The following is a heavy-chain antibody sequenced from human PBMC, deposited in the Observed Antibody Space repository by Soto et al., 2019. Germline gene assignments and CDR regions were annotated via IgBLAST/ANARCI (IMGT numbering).Heavy chain of an antibody. V-gene: IGHV1-18*01. CDR2: INTYKGNT. J-gene: IGHJ4*02. Sequence: QVQLVQSGAEVKKPGASVKVSCKASGYTFTNYGVSWVRQAPGQGLEWMGWINTYKGNTNYAQKFQGRVTMTTDTSTSTAYMELRSLRSDDTAIYYCAKVQEKWSKFFDNWGQGTLVTVSS. CDR1: GYTFTNYG. D-gene: IGHD2-15*01. CDR3: AKVQEKWSKFFDN.